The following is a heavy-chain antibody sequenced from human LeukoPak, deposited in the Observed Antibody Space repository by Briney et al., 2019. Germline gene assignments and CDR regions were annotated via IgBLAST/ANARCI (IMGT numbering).Heavy chain of an antibody. CDR1: GFTFSSYG. J-gene: IGHJ5*02. V-gene: IGHV3-33*06. Sequence: GGSLRLSCAASGFTFSSYGMHWVRQAPGKGLEWVAVTWYDGSNKYYADSVKGRFTISRDNSKNTLYLQMNSLRAEDTAVYYCAKEDYGDHTGYNWFDPWGQGTLVTVSS. D-gene: IGHD4-17*01. CDR3: AKEDYGDHTGYNWFDP. CDR2: TWYDGSNK.